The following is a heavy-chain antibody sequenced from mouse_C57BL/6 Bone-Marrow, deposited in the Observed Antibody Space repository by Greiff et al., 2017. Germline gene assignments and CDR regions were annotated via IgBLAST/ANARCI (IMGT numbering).Heavy chain of an antibody. D-gene: IGHD4-1*02. V-gene: IGHV5-12*01. CDR2: ISNGGGRT. CDR3: ARQTFNFFFDF. Sequence: EVHLVESGGGLVQPGGSLKLSCAASGFTFSDYYMYWVRQTPEKRLVWVAYISNGGGRTYYPDTVKGRFTISRDNAKNNLYLQMSRLKSEDTAMYYCARQTFNFFFDFWGQGTTLTVSS. J-gene: IGHJ2*01. CDR1: GFTFSDYY.